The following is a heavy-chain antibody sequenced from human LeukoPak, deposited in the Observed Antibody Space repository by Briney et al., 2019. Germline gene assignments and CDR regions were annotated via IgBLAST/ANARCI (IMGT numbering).Heavy chain of an antibody. J-gene: IGHJ6*02. CDR3: ARVAMTTVTWKAYYYYYGMDV. V-gene: IGHV3-30-3*01. D-gene: IGHD4-17*01. CDR1: GFTFSDYY. CDR2: ISYDGSNK. Sequence: GGSLRLSCTASGFTFSDYYMSWIRQAPGKGLEWVAVISYDGSNKYYADSVKGRFTISRDNSKNTLYLQMNSLRAEDTAVYYCARVAMTTVTWKAYYYYYGMDVWGQGTTVTVSS.